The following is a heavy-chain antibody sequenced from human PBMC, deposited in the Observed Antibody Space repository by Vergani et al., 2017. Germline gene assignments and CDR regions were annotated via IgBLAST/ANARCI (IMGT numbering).Heavy chain of an antibody. D-gene: IGHD2-2*02. V-gene: IGHV3-30-3*01. CDR3: ARAPSSLLYRAGYFQH. Sequence: QVQLVESGGGVVQPGRSLRLSCAASGFTFSSYAMPWVRQAPGKGLEWVSVISYDGSNKYYADSVKGRFTISRDNSKNTLYLQMNSLRAEDTAVYYCARAPSSLLYRAGYFQHWGQGTLVTVSS. J-gene: IGHJ1*01. CDR2: ISYDGSNK. CDR1: GFTFSSYA.